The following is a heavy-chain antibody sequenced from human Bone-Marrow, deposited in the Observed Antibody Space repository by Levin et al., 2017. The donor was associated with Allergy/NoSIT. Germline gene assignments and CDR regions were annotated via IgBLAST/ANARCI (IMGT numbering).Heavy chain of an antibody. Sequence: LSLTCAVSGFTVSNNQMNWVRQAPGMGLQWVSVIYIGGSTYYTDSVKGRFTISRDNSKNTLYLQMNSLRAEDTAVYYCARDDGSGGPFDYWGQGILVTVSS. CDR1: GFTVSNNQ. J-gene: IGHJ4*02. CDR3: ARDDGSGGPFDY. D-gene: IGHD3-10*01. V-gene: IGHV3-66*02. CDR2: IYIGGST.